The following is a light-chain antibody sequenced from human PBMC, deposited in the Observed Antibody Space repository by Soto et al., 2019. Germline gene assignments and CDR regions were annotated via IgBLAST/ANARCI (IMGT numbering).Light chain of an antibody. V-gene: IGKV1-5*03. Sequence: DIQMTQSPSTLSGSVGDTVTVTCRASQSVSGWLAWYQQKPGKAPKLLIYKASSLESGVPSRFSGSGSGTEFTLTISSLQPDDFATYYCQQYNSYSATFGQGTKVDI. CDR3: QQYNSYSAT. CDR1: QSVSGW. CDR2: KAS. J-gene: IGKJ1*01.